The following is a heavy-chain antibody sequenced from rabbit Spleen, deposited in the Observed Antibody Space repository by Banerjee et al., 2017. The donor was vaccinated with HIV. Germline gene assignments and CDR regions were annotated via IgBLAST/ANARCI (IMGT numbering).Heavy chain of an antibody. CDR3: VREAGYGGYGDANL. D-gene: IGHD6-1*01. Sequence: QQRLVESGGGLVKPGGTLTLTCKASGFSFNSGYYLVWVRQAPGKGLEWIGCIGAGSGSTYYAGWAKGRFTISKPSSTTVTLQMTSLTAADTATYFCVREAGYGGYGDANLWGPGTLVTVS. CDR2: IGAGSGST. J-gene: IGHJ4*01. CDR1: GFSFNSGYY. V-gene: IGHV1S45*01.